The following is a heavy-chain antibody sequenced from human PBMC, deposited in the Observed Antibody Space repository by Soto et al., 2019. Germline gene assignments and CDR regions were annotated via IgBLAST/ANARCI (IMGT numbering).Heavy chain of an antibody. CDR3: ARWDIVVVPAAAYYYYYGMDV. Sequence: PGESLKIACKGSGYSFTSYCISWVLQMPWKGLEWMGRIDPSDSYTNYSPSFQGHVTISADKSISTAYLQWSSLKASDTAMYYCARWDIVVVPAAAYYYYYGMDVWGQGTTVTVSS. V-gene: IGHV5-10-1*01. J-gene: IGHJ6*02. CDR2: IDPSDSYT. D-gene: IGHD2-2*01. CDR1: GYSFTSYC.